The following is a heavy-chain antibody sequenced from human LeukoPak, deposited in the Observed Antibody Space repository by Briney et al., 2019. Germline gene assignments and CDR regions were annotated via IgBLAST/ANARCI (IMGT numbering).Heavy chain of an antibody. D-gene: IGHD6-19*01. V-gene: IGHV3-23*01. J-gene: IGHJ4*02. CDR3: AKLMCSGIQRFCIAVAAVVDY. CDR2: ISGSGGST. Sequence: GGSLRLSCAASGFTFSSYAMSWVRQAPGKGLEWVSAISGSGGSTYYADSVKGRFTISRDNSKNTLYLQMNSLRAEDTAVYYCAKLMCSGIQRFCIAVAAVVDYWGQGTLVTVSS. CDR1: GFTFSSYA.